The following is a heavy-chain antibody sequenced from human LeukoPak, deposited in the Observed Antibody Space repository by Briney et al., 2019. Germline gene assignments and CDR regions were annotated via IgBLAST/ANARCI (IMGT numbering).Heavy chain of an antibody. V-gene: IGHV1-8*01. Sequence: ASVKVSCKASGYTFTSYDINWVRQATGQGLEWMGWMNPNSGNTGYAQKFQGRVTMTRNTPISTAYMELSSLRSEDTAVYYCARGGRFLEWSPSYYYYYMDVWGKGTTVTVSS. CDR3: ARGGRFLEWSPSYYYYYMDV. CDR2: MNPNSGNT. D-gene: IGHD3-3*01. CDR1: GYTFTSYD. J-gene: IGHJ6*03.